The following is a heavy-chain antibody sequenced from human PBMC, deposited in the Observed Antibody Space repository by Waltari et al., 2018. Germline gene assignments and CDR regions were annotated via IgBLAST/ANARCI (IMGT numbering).Heavy chain of an antibody. J-gene: IGHJ4*02. CDR1: GFTFSSSA. CDR3: AKVEWGGYSGYVGDC. V-gene: IGHV3-23*01. CDR2: LDNNREGAT. Sequence: EVQLLESGGALVQPGGSVRLSCAASGFTFSSSAISWVRQAPGKGLELVSALDNNREGATFYADSVRGRFTISRDNSKNTLYLQMNSLRIEDTAVYYCAKVEWGGYSGYVGDCWGQGTLVTVSS. D-gene: IGHD5-12*01.